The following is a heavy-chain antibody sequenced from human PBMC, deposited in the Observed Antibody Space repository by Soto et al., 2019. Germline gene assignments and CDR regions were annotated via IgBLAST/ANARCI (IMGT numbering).Heavy chain of an antibody. CDR1: GGTFSTSA. V-gene: IGHV1-69*12. D-gene: IGHD3-3*02. J-gene: IGHJ6*02. CDR2: IMPVFATP. CDR3: ARDKDRQQLGGNYYYILDV. Sequence: QVQLVQSGAEVKKPGSSVKVSCKASGGTFSTSAISWVRQAPGQGLEWVGGIMPVFATPDYAQNFQGRVTTTADESPTTAYLELTGLRTDDTAVYYCARDKDRQQLGGNYYYILDVWGQGTEITVSS.